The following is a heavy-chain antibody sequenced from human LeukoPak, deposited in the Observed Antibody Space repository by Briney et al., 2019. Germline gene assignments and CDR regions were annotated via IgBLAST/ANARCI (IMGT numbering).Heavy chain of an antibody. V-gene: IGHV1-69*13. D-gene: IGHD5-18*01. CDR3: AKDADTAMVTFFGY. Sequence: GASVKVSCKTSGGTFSSYAISWVRQTPGQGLEWMGGTIPMFDTANYAHKVLGSVTITADESTSTTYMELSGLRSEDKAVYYCAKDADTAMVTFFGYWGQGTLVTVSS. J-gene: IGHJ4*02. CDR2: TIPMFDTA. CDR1: GGTFSSYA.